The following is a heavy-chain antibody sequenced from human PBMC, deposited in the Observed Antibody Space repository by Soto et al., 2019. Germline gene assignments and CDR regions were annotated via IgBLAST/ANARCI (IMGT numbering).Heavy chain of an antibody. D-gene: IGHD3-16*01. CDR3: AKVTASYYYYGMDV. CDR2: ISGSGGST. J-gene: IGHJ6*02. Sequence: GGSLRLSCAASGFTFSSYAMSWVRQAPGKGLEWVSAISGSGGSTYYADSVKGRFTISRDNSKNTLYLQMNSLRAEDTAVYYCAKVTASYYYYGMDVWGQGTTVTVSS. CDR1: GFTFSSYA. V-gene: IGHV3-23*01.